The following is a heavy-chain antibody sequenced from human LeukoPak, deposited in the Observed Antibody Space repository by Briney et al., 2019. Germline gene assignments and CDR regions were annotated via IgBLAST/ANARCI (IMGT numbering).Heavy chain of an antibody. J-gene: IGHJ6*03. CDR2: IYHSGST. D-gene: IGHD2-2*03. CDR3: ARQGGYCSSTICSNPYMDV. V-gene: IGHV4-39*01. CDR1: GDSIRNSNHY. Sequence: SETLSLTCSVSGDSIRNSNHYWGWVRQPPGKGLDWIGTIYHSGSTYYNPSLKSRVTISVDTSKNQFSLKVSSVTAADTAVYYCARQGGYCSSTICSNPYMDVWGKGTTVTVSS.